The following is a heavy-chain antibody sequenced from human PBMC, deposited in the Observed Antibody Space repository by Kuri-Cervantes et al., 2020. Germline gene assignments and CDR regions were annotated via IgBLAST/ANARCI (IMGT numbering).Heavy chain of an antibody. D-gene: IGHD3-10*01. J-gene: IGHJ6*02. Sequence: ASVKVSCKASGYTFTSYDINWVRQATGQGLEWMGWMNPNSGNTGYAQKFQGRVTMTRNTPISTAYMELSSLRSEDTAVYYCAREGAVRGVIMEEFYYYGMDVWAQGTTVTVSS. CDR1: GYTFTSYD. CDR2: MNPNSGNT. CDR3: AREGAVRGVIMEEFYYYGMDV. V-gene: IGHV1-8*01.